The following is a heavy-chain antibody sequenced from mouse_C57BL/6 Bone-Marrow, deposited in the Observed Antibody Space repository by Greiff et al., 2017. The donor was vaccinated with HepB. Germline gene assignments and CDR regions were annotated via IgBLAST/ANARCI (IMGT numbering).Heavy chain of an antibody. CDR3: TRGVYGSSPFAY. CDR1: GFTFSSYA. D-gene: IGHD1-1*01. J-gene: IGHJ3*01. V-gene: IGHV5-9-1*02. CDR2: ISSGGDYI. Sequence: EVKLEESGEGLVKPGGSLKLSCAASGFTFSSYAMSWVRQTPEKRLEWVAYISSGGDYIYYADTVKGRFTISRDNARNTLYLQMSSLKSEDTAMYYCTRGVYGSSPFAYWGQGTLVTVSA.